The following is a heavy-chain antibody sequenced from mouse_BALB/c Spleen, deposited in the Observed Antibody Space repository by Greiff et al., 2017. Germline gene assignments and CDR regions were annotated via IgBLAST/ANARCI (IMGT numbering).Heavy chain of an antibody. CDR3: ARGNAMDY. V-gene: IGHV1-7*01. CDR1: GYTFTSYW. Sequence: VKLVESGAELAKPGASVKMSCKASGYTFTSYWMHWVKQRPGQGLEWIGYINPSTGYTEYNQKFKDKATLTADKSSSTAYMQLSSLTSEDSAVYYCARGNAMDYWGQGTSVTVSS. CDR2: INPSTGYT. J-gene: IGHJ4*01.